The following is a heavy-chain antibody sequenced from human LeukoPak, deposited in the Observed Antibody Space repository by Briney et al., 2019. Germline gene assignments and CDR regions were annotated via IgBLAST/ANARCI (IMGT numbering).Heavy chain of an antibody. D-gene: IGHD2-15*01. CDR2: ISGSGGST. J-gene: IGHJ2*01. V-gene: IGHV3-23*01. Sequence: PGGSLRLSCAASGFTFSSYAMSWVRQASGKGLEWVSVISGSGGSTHYADSVKGRFTISRDNSKNTLYLQMNSLRAEDTAVYYCAKSIVVVVAVWYFDLWGRGALVTVSS. CDR3: AKSIVVVVAVWYFDL. CDR1: GFTFSSYA.